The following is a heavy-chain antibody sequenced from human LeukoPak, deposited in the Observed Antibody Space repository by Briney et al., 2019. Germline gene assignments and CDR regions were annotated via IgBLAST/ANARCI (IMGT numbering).Heavy chain of an antibody. Sequence: SETLSLTCTVSGGSTSSYYWSWIRQPPGKGLEWIGYIYYSGSTNYNPSLKSRVTISVDTSKNQFSLKLSSVTAADTAVYYCARGSGYYDILTGPDDYYGMDVWGQGTTVTVSS. D-gene: IGHD3-9*01. CDR2: IYYSGST. CDR1: GGSTSSYY. J-gene: IGHJ6*02. V-gene: IGHV4-59*01. CDR3: ARGSGYYDILTGPDDYYGMDV.